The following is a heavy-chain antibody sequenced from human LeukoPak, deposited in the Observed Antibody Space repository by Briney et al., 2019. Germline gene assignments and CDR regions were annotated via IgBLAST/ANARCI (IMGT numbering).Heavy chain of an antibody. CDR2: IQYDGSNE. D-gene: IGHD6-13*01. J-gene: IGHJ5*02. CDR3: AKLSTSSWAYNWFDP. CDR1: GFSSSSYG. Sequence: GSLRLSCAASGFSSSSYGMHWVRQAPGKGVEWVAYIQYDGSNEQYADSVKGRFTISRDNSKNTLYLQMNSLRAEDTAVYYCAKLSTSSWAYNWFDPWGQGTLVTVSS. V-gene: IGHV3-30*02.